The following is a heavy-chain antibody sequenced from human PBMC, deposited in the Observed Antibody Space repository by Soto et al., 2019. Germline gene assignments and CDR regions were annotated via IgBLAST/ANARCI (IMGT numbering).Heavy chain of an antibody. D-gene: IGHD1-1*01. CDR2: ISAYNGNT. CDR3: AREGYNWNDWEPDPQYYYYGMDV. J-gene: IGHJ6*02. Sequence: ASVKVSCKASGYTFTSHGISWVRQAPGQGLEWMGWISAYNGNTNYAQKLQGRVTMTTDTSTSTAYMELRSLRSDDTAVYYCAREGYNWNDWEPDPQYYYYGMDVWGQGTTVTVSS. V-gene: IGHV1-18*01. CDR1: GYTFTSHG.